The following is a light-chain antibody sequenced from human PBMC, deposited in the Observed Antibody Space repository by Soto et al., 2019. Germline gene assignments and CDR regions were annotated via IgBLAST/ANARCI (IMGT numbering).Light chain of an antibody. CDR1: SSDVGGYNY. Sequence: QSALTQPPSASGSLGQSVTISCTGTSSDVGGYNYVSWYQQHPGKAPKLMIYEVSKRPSGVPDRFSGAKSGNTASLTVSGLQAEDEAYYYCSSYAGSKDFVVFGGGTKLTVL. CDR2: EVS. CDR3: SSYAGSKDFVV. J-gene: IGLJ2*01. V-gene: IGLV2-8*01.